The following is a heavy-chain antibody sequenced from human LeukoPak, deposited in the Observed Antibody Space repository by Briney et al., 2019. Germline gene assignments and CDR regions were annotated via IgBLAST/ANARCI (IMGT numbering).Heavy chain of an antibody. CDR2: IYYSGST. V-gene: IGHV4-59*01. CDR3: ARAVLGSSFDY. Sequence: SETLSLTCTVSGGSISSYYWSWIRQPPGKGLEWIGYIYYSGSTNYNPSLKSRVPISVDTSKNQFSLKLSSVAAADTAGYNCARAVLGSSFDYWGQGTLVTVSS. D-gene: IGHD6-13*01. J-gene: IGHJ4*02. CDR1: GGSISSYY.